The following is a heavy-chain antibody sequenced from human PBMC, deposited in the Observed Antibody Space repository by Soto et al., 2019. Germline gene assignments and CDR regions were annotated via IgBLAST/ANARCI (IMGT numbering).Heavy chain of an antibody. CDR2: IYHSGST. D-gene: IGHD6-19*01. J-gene: IGHJ4*02. CDR1: GGSISSGGYS. Sequence: QLQLQESGSGLVKPSQTLSLTCAVSGGSISSGGYSWSWIRQPPGKGLEWIGYIYHSGSTYYNPSLESSVTISVDRSKNQFSLKLSSVTAADTAVYYCARAGGLGAVAVDYWGQGTLVTVSS. CDR3: ARAGGLGAVAVDY. V-gene: IGHV4-30-2*01.